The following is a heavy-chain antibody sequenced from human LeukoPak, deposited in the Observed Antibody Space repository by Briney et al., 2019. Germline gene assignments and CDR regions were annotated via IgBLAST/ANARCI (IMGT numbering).Heavy chain of an antibody. CDR2: INSDGSST. CDR3: AREMGYYYYGMDV. Sequence: GGSLGLSCAASGFTFSTYWMHWVRQAPGKGLVWVSRINSDGSSTSYADSVKRRFTISRDSAKNTLYLQMNSLRAEDTAVYYCAREMGYYYYGMDVWGQGTTVTVSS. J-gene: IGHJ6*02. CDR1: GFTFSTYW. V-gene: IGHV3-74*01. D-gene: IGHD5-24*01.